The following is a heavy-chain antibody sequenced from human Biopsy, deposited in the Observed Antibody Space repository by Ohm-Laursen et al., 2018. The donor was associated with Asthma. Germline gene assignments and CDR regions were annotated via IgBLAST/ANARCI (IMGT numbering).Heavy chain of an antibody. Sequence: LRLSCAASGFAVSRDYMFWVRQAPGKGLEWVSVIYSGGTSHTADSVRGRFAISRDYSKNTLYLQMHSLRAEDTAVYYCARGDSSNWSHYYFDYWGQGTLVTVSS. D-gene: IGHD3-22*01. V-gene: IGHV3-53*01. CDR3: ARGDSSNWSHYYFDY. CDR1: GFAVSRDY. CDR2: IYSGGTS. J-gene: IGHJ4*02.